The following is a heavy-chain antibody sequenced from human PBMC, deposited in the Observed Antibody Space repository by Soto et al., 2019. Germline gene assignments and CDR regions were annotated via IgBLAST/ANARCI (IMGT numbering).Heavy chain of an antibody. CDR1: GFTFSSYA. Sequence: GGSLRLSCAASGFTFSSYAMSWVRQAPGKGLEWVSAISGSGGSTYYAGSVKGRFTISRDNSKNTLYLQMNSLRAEDTAVYYCAKASRTHEYSYGRFDYWGQGTLVTVSS. CDR3: AKASRTHEYSYGRFDY. D-gene: IGHD5-18*01. CDR2: ISGSGGST. V-gene: IGHV3-23*01. J-gene: IGHJ4*02.